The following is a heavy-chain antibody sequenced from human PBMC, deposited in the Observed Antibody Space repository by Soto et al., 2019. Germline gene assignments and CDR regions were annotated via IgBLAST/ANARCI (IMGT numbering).Heavy chain of an antibody. CDR3: ARSSSSIDY. J-gene: IGHJ4*02. Sequence: ASVKVSCKASENTFSTYSLHWVRQAPGQGLEWMGVINPTTTTTTDAQKFQGRVTMTRDTSTSTVYMEVSSLISGDTAVYYCARSSSSIDYWGQGTPVTVSS. D-gene: IGHD6-13*01. V-gene: IGHV1-46*01. CDR2: INPTTTTT. CDR1: ENTFSTYS.